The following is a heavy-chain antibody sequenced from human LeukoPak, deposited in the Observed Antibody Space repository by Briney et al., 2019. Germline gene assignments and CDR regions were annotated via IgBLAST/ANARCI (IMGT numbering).Heavy chain of an antibody. Sequence: PGRSLRLSRAASGFTFSSYAMHWVRQAPGKGLEWVAVISYDGSNKYYADSVKGRFTISRDNSKNTLYLQMNSLRAEDTAVYYCAKPDTAMAYDAFDIWGQGTMVTVSS. V-gene: IGHV3-30-3*01. CDR3: AKPDTAMAYDAFDI. D-gene: IGHD5-18*01. CDR2: ISYDGSNK. J-gene: IGHJ3*02. CDR1: GFTFSSYA.